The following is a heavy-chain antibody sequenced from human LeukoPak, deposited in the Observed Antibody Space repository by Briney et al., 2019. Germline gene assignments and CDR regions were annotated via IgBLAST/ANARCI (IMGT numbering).Heavy chain of an antibody. V-gene: IGHV4-34*01. CDR3: ARGGDPLAFDI. J-gene: IGHJ3*02. CDR1: GGSFSGYY. Sequence: NPSETLSLTCAVYGGSFSGYYWSWIRQPPGKGLEWIGEINHSGSTNYNPSLKSRVTISVDTSKNQFSLKLSSVTAADTAVYYCARGGDPLAFDIWGQGTMVTVSS. D-gene: IGHD3-16*01. CDR2: INHSGST.